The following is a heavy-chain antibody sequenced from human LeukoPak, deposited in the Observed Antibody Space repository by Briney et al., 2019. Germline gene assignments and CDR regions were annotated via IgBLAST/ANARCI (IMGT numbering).Heavy chain of an antibody. V-gene: IGHV3-48*04. CDR2: ISSSGTNI. CDR1: GFTFSSYS. J-gene: IGHJ4*02. Sequence: PGGSLRLSCAASGFTFSSYSMNWVRQAPGKGLEWVSYISSSGTNIYYADSVKGRFTISRDNAKNSLYLQMNSLRAEDTAVYYCARSTSTYYYDTSSHYWGQGTLVIVSS. CDR3: ARSTSTYYYDTSSHY. D-gene: IGHD3-22*01.